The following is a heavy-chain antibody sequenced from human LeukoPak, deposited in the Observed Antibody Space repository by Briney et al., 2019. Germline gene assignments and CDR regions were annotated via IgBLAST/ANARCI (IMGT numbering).Heavy chain of an antibody. D-gene: IGHD6-6*01. V-gene: IGHV1-2*02. CDR3: ARVRGIAARPDGPLLDY. CDR2: INPNSGGT. CDR1: GYSFSGHY. J-gene: IGHJ4*02. Sequence: ASVKVSCKASGYSFSGHYMHWVRQAPGQGLEWMGWINPNSGGTNYAQKFQGRVTMTRDTSISTAYMELSRLRSDDTAVYYCARVRGIAARPDGPLLDYWGQGTLVTVSS.